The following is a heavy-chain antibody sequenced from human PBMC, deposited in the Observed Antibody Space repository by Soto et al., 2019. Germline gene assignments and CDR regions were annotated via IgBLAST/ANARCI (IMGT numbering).Heavy chain of an antibody. D-gene: IGHD2-15*01. CDR3: AKDRVVVVVAARTYFDY. V-gene: IGHV3-23*01. Sequence: QPGGSLRLSCAASGFTFSSYAMSWVCQAPGKGLEWVSAISGSGGSTYYADSVKGRFTISRDNSKNTLYLQMNSLRAEDTAVYYCAKDRVVVVVAARTYFDYWGQGTLVTVSS. J-gene: IGHJ4*02. CDR1: GFTFSSYA. CDR2: ISGSGGST.